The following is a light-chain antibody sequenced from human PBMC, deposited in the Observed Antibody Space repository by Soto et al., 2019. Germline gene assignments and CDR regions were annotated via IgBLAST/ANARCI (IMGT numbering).Light chain of an antibody. J-gene: IGLJ3*02. Sequence: QSALTQPASVSGSPGQSITISCTGASGDIGSHSYVSWYQQHPGKAPKLLIYEITTRPSGVSNRFSGSMSANTASLTISGLQPDDEAVYFCSSDVSFYPLRVFGGGPKLTVL. V-gene: IGLV2-14*01. CDR3: SSDVSFYPLRV. CDR2: EIT. CDR1: SGDIGSHSY.